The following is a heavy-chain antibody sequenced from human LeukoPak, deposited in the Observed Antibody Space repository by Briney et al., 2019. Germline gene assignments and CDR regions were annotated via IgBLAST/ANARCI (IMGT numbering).Heavy chain of an antibody. CDR1: GFSFRAYA. CDR3: AKDLWETLLLFDY. J-gene: IGHJ4*02. D-gene: IGHD1-26*01. Sequence: PGGSLRPSCAASGFSFRAYAMSWVRQAPGEGMEWVSGISDSGGATYYGESVKGRFTISRDNSKNTLYLQMNSLRAEDTAVYYCAKDLWETLLLFDYWGQGTLVTVSS. V-gene: IGHV3-23*01. CDR2: ISDSGGAT.